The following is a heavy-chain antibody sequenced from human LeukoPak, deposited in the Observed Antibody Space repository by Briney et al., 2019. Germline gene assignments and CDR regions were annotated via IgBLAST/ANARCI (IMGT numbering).Heavy chain of an antibody. CDR2: INPSGGST. J-gene: IGHJ3*02. D-gene: IGHD1-26*01. CDR1: GYTFTSYY. CDR3: ASLYSGSYKSPRDAFDI. V-gene: IGHV1-46*01. Sequence: ASVKVSCKASGYTFTSYYMHWVRQAPGQGLEWMGTINPSGGSTSYAQKFQGRVTMTRDTSTSTVYMELSSLRSEDTAVYYCASLYSGSYKSPRDAFDIWGQGTMVTVSS.